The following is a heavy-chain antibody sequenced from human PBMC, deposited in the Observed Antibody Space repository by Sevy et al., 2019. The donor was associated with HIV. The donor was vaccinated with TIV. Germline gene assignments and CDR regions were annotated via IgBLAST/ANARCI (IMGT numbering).Heavy chain of an antibody. Sequence: GGSLRLSCAASGFTFSSYGMHWVRQAPGKGLEWVAVISYDGSNKYYADSVKGRFTISRDNSKNTLYLQMNSLRAEDTAVDYYAKVDGPGELDAFDIWGQGTMVTVSS. V-gene: IGHV3-30*18. CDR1: GFTFSSYG. J-gene: IGHJ3*02. CDR2: ISYDGSNK. D-gene: IGHD3-10*01. CDR3: AKVDGPGELDAFDI.